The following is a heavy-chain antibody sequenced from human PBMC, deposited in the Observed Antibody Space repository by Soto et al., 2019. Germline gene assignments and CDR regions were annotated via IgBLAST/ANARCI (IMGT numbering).Heavy chain of an antibody. CDR1: GGSVSSGSYY. Sequence: KPSETLSLTCTVSGGSVSSGSYYWSWIRQPPGKGLEWIGYIYYSGSTNYNPSLKSRVTISVDTSKNQFSLKLSSVTATDTAVYYCARDHDSYGYKSWFDPWGQGTLVTVSS. CDR2: IYYSGST. V-gene: IGHV4-61*01. J-gene: IGHJ5*02. CDR3: ARDHDSYGYKSWFDP. D-gene: IGHD5-18*01.